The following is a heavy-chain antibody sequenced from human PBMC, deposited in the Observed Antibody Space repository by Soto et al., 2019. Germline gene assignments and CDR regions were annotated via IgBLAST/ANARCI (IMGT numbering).Heavy chain of an antibody. CDR2: INASGGNT. V-gene: IGHV1-46*01. CDR3: ARKAGFGSDLYEDAFDI. Sequence: QVPLVQSGAEVKKPGASVKVSCKASGYTFTSYSMRWVRQAPGQGLEWMGIINASGGNTKYAQKFQGRVTMTRDTSTSTVYMELSSLRSEDTAMSYCARKAGFGSDLYEDAFDIWGQGTMVTVSS. CDR1: GYTFTSYS. J-gene: IGHJ3*02. D-gene: IGHD6-19*01.